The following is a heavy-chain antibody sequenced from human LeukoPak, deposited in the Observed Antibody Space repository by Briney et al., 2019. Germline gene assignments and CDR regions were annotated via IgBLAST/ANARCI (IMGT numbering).Heavy chain of an antibody. CDR1: GFTFSSYG. V-gene: IGHV3-33*01. CDR2: IWYDGSNK. Sequence: GRSLRLSCAASGFTFSSYGMHWVRQAPGKGLEWVAVIWYDGSNKYYADSVKGRFTISRDNSKNTLYLQMNSLRAEDTAVYYCARYGSGSYYKFDYWGQGTLVTVSS. J-gene: IGHJ4*02. D-gene: IGHD3-10*01. CDR3: ARYGSGSYYKFDY.